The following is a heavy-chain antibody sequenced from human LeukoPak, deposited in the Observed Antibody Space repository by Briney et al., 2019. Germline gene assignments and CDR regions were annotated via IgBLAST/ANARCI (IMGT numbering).Heavy chain of an antibody. D-gene: IGHD2-8*01. V-gene: IGHV2-5*02. CDR2: IYWDDDK. CDR1: GFSLSTSGAG. Sequence: SGPTLVNPAQTLTLTCTFSGFSLSTSGAGVGWIRQPPGKALEWLALIYWDDDKRYSPSLKSRLTITKDTSKNQVVLTMTNMDPVDTATYYCAHIGSVLMVYATLFDYWGQGTLVTVSS. J-gene: IGHJ4*02. CDR3: AHIGSVLMVYATLFDY.